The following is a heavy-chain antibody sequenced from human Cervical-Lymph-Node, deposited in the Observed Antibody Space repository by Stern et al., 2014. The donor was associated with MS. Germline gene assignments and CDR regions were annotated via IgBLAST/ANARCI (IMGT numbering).Heavy chain of an antibody. CDR3: AKASRTSMFDY. Sequence: EVQLVESGGNLVQPGGSLRLPCAASGFTFSSHGMSRVRPASGKGLEWISTISNSGDGTYYGDSVTGRFTISRDNSKNTVFLQMNSLRVEDTALYYCAKASRTSMFDYWGQGTLVTVSS. D-gene: IGHD2/OR15-2a*01. J-gene: IGHJ4*02. V-gene: IGHV3-23*04. CDR1: GFTFSSHG. CDR2: ISNSGDGT.